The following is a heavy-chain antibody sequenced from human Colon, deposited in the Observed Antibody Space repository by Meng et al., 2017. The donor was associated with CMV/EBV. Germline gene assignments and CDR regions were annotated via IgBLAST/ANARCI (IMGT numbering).Heavy chain of an antibody. CDR3: AKIRKGGYCSGGSCFDT. D-gene: IGHD2-8*02. CDR1: GFTFSEYS. V-gene: IGHV3-23*01. CDR2: ISDSLYT. Sequence: GGSLRLSCSGSGFTFSEYSLSWVRQAPGKGLEWVSFISDSLYTNYADPVKGRFTISRDNSKNTVFLQMTSLRADDTGIYFCAKIRKGGYCSGGSCFDTWGQGTQVTVSS. J-gene: IGHJ5*02.